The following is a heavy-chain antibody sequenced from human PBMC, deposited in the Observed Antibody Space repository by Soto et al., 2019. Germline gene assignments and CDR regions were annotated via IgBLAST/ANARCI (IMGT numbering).Heavy chain of an antibody. CDR1: GGSISSYY. CDR2: IYYSGST. CDR3: ARDGDCSGGSCHNWFDP. D-gene: IGHD2-15*01. J-gene: IGHJ5*02. Sequence: SETLSLTCTVYGGSISSYYWSWIRQPPGKGMEWIGYIYYSGSTNYNLSLKSRVTISVDTSKNQFSLKLSSVTAADTAVYYCARDGDCSGGSCHNWFDPWGQGTPVTFSS. V-gene: IGHV4-59*01.